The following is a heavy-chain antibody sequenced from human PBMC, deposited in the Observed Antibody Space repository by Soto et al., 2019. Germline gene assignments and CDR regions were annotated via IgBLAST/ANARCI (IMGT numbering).Heavy chain of an antibody. V-gene: IGHV4-59*01. Sequence: PSETLSLTCTVSGGSISSYYWSWIRQPPGKGLEWIGYIYYSGSTNYNPSLKSRINITVDTSKNQFSLKLSSVTDADTAVYYCARRYGGNFDFWGQGTLVTVSS. CDR3: ARRYGGNFDF. CDR2: IYYSGST. D-gene: IGHD1-26*01. J-gene: IGHJ4*02. CDR1: GGSISSYY.